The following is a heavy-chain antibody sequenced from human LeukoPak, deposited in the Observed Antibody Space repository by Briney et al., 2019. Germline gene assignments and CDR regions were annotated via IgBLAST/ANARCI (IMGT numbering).Heavy chain of an antibody. CDR3: AGGTTVEAGIDY. J-gene: IGHJ4*02. CDR2: IDSDGSST. CDR1: GFTFSSYW. D-gene: IGHD1-26*01. Sequence: PGGSLRLSCAASGFTFSSYWMHWVRQAPGKGLVWVSHIDSDGSSTTYGDPAKGRFTISRDNAKNTLYLQMNSLRVEDTAVYYCAGGTTVEAGIDYWGQGTLVTVSS. V-gene: IGHV3-74*01.